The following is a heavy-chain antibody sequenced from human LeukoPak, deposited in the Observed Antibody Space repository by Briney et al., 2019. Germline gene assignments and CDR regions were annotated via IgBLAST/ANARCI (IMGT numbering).Heavy chain of an antibody. V-gene: IGHV4-39*01. CDR2: IYYSGNT. D-gene: IGHD3/OR15-3a*01. J-gene: IGHJ4*02. Sequence: SETLSLTCTVSGGSISSRSYYWGWIRQPPGKGLEWIGSIYYSGNTYYNASLKSQGSISIDTAKNQFSLRLTSVTAADTAVYYCARQTGSGLFILPGGQGTLVTVSS. CDR1: GGSISSRSYY. CDR3: ARQTGSGLFILP.